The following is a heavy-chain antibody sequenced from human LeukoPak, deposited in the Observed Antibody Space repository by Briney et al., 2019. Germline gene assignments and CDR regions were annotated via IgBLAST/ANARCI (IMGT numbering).Heavy chain of an antibody. CDR2: IIPIFGTA. Sequence: SVKVSCKASGGTFSSYAISWVRQAPGQGLEWMGRIIPIFGTANYAQKFQGRVTVTTDESTSTAYMELSSLRSEDTAVYYCARGLSPPTSGWRHYYYYMDVWGKGTTVTVSS. CDR1: GGTFSSYA. D-gene: IGHD5-24*01. CDR3: ARGLSPPTSGWRHYYYYMDV. V-gene: IGHV1-69*05. J-gene: IGHJ6*03.